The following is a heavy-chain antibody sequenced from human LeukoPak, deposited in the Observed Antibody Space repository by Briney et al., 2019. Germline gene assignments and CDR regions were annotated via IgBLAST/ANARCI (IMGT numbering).Heavy chain of an antibody. CDR1: GYTFTGYY. D-gene: IGHD5-18*01. Sequence: ASVTVSCKASGYTFTGYYMHWVRQAPGQGLEWMGWINPNSGGTNYAQKFQGRVTMTRDTSISTAYMELSRLRSDDTAVYYCARGKDIVATSNVDTAMVTSGVLNYWGQGTLVTVSS. J-gene: IGHJ4*02. V-gene: IGHV1-2*02. CDR3: ARGKDIVATSNVDTAMVTSGVLNY. CDR2: INPNSGGT.